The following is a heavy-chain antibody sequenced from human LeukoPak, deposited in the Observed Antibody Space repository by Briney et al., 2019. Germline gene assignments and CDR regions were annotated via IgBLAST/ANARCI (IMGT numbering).Heavy chain of an antibody. CDR2: INPNSGGT. CDR1: GYTFTGYY. Sequence: ASVKVSCKASGYTFTGYYMHWVRQAPGQGLEWMGWINPNSGGTNYAQKFQGRVTMTRDTSIRTAYMELSRLRSDDTAVYYCGRLSRSGSRHSCFDPWGQGTLVTVSS. CDR3: GRLSRSGSRHSCFDP. V-gene: IGHV1-2*02. J-gene: IGHJ5*02. D-gene: IGHD6-13*01.